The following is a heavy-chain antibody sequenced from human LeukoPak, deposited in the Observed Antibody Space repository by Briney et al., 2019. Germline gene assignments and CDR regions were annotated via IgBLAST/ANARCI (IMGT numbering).Heavy chain of an antibody. V-gene: IGHV3-23*01. Sequence: GGSLRLSCAASGFTFSSYAMSWVRQAPGKGLEWVSAISGSGDFAYYADSVKGRFTISRDNSKNTLYLQMNSLRAEDTAVYYCARGSTYSSGWYTGFDYWGQGTLVTVSS. CDR3: ARGSTYSSGWYTGFDY. D-gene: IGHD6-19*01. CDR2: ISGSGDFA. CDR1: GFTFSSYA. J-gene: IGHJ4*02.